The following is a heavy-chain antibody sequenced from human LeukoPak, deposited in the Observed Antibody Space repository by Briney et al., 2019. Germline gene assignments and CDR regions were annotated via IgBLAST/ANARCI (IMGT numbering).Heavy chain of an antibody. V-gene: IGHV3-30-3*01. Sequence: GGSLRLSCAASGFTFSSYAMHWVRQAPGKGLEWVAVISYDGSNKYYADSVKGRFTISRDNSKNTLYLQMNSLRVEDTAVYFCAKGALSGPNAWGQGTLVTVSS. CDR2: ISYDGSNK. CDR3: AKGALSGPNA. CDR1: GFTFSSYA. D-gene: IGHD2-15*01. J-gene: IGHJ5*02.